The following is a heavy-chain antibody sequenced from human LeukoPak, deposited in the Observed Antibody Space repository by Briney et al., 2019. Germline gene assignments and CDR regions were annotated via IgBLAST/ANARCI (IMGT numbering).Heavy chain of an antibody. D-gene: IGHD6-13*01. J-gene: IGHJ4*02. CDR3: ARELIAAAGTGWDY. CDR2: INPSGGST. Sequence: ASVKVSCKASGYTFTSYYMHWVRQAPGQGLEWMGIINPSGGSTSYAQKFQGRVTITRNTSISTAYMELSSLRSDDTAVYYCARELIAAAGTGWDYWGQGTLATVSS. V-gene: IGHV1-46*01. CDR1: GYTFTSYY.